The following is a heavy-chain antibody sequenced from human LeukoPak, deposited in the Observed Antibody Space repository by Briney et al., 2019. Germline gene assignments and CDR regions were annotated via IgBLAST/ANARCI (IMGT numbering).Heavy chain of an antibody. J-gene: IGHJ5*02. D-gene: IGHD1-14*01. CDR1: GYTLTGYY. V-gene: IGHV1-2*02. CDR2: ITTHNVGA. Sequence: GAAVKVSCKASGYTLTGYYIHWVRHAPQQGLEWMGWITTHNVGANYAQKFQGGVTMTRDTSISTAYMELSRLRSDDTAVYYCARTKNLYPGWFDPWGQGTLVTVPT. CDR3: ARTKNLYPGWFDP.